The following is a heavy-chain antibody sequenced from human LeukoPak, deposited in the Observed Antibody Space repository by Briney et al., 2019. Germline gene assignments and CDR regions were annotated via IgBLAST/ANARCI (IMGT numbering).Heavy chain of an antibody. V-gene: IGHV1-69*13. Sequence: SVKVSCKASGGTFISYAISWVRQAPGQGLEWMGGIIPIFGTANYAQKFQGRVTITADESTSTAYMKLSSLRSEDTAVYYCARAERGYSYGYEVYFDYWGQGTLVTVSS. J-gene: IGHJ4*02. CDR3: ARAERGYSYGYEVYFDY. D-gene: IGHD5-18*01. CDR1: GGTFISYA. CDR2: IIPIFGTA.